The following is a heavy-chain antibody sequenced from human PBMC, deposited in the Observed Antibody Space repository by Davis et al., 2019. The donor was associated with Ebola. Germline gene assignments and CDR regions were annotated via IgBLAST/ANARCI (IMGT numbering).Heavy chain of an antibody. CDR2: IYAGDNT. CDR3: TSTMSVGATEVDY. J-gene: IGHJ4*02. V-gene: IGHV3-53*01. CDR1: GFTINNNY. Sequence: PGGSLRLSCAASGFTINNNYMSWVRQAPGKGLQWVSVIYAGDNTFYADSVKGRFTISRDNSKNTVFLQMNSLKTEDTAVYYCTSTMSVGATEVDYWGQGTLVTVSS. D-gene: IGHD1-26*01.